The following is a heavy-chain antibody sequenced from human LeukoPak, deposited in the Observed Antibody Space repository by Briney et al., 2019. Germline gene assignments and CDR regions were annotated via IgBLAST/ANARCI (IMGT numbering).Heavy chain of an antibody. CDR3: ARVGSSGLDY. V-gene: IGHV4-34*01. CDR2: ISHSGST. CDR1: GGSFSGYY. Sequence: SETLSLTCGVFGGSFSGYYWSCIRQPPGKGREWIGEISHSGSTNYNPSLKSRVTISVDTSKNQFSLKVTSVTAADTAVYYCARVGSSGLDYWGQGTLVTVSS. J-gene: IGHJ4*02. D-gene: IGHD6-19*01.